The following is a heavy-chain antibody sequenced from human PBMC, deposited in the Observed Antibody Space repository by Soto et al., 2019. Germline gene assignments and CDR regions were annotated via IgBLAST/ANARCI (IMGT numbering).Heavy chain of an antibody. CDR2: IDHTGSI. J-gene: IGHJ4*02. D-gene: IGHD6-19*01. CDR3: VRGPPVAGLVH. Sequence: PSETLSLTCDVYGGSLGGYYWSWLRQPPGKRLECIGEIDHTGSIFYSPSLKRRAIISPDTSKTKFSLKLTSVTAADTAVYFCVRGPPVAGLVHWGQGTPVPVSS. CDR1: GGSLGGYY. V-gene: IGHV4-34*01.